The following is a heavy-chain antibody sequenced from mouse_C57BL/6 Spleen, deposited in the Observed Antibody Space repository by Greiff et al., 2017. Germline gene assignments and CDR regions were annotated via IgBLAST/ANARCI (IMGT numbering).Heavy chain of an antibody. CDR1: GFSLTSYG. CDR2: IWSGGST. J-gene: IGHJ3*01. CDR3: ARERVQLGPSFAY. V-gene: IGHV2-2*01. Sequence: QVQLQQSGPGLVQPSQSLSITCTVSGFSLTSYGVHWVRQSPGKGLEWLGVIWSGGSTDYNAAFISRLSISKDNSKSQVFFKMNSLQADDTAIYYCARERVQLGPSFAYWGQGTLVTVSA. D-gene: IGHD4-1*02.